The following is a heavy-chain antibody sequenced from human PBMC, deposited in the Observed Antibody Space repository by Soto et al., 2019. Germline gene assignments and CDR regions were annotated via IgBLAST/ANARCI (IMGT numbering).Heavy chain of an antibody. Sequence: GESLKISCQGSGYNFTSFWIGWVRQMPGKGLEWMGIMYPGDSETRYNPSFQDQVTISADKSISTAYLQWSSLKASDTVMYYCARPGVDYADYVGYWGQGTLVTVSS. J-gene: IGHJ4*02. D-gene: IGHD4-17*01. CDR3: ARPGVDYADYVGY. V-gene: IGHV5-51*01. CDR1: GYNFTSFW. CDR2: MYPGDSET.